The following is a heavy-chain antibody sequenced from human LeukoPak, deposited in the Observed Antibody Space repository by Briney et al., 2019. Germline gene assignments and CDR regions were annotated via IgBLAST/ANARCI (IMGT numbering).Heavy chain of an antibody. CDR3: ARDGYYYDSTGYSGDY. Sequence: SETLSLTCTVSGGSISSYYWSWIRQPARKGLEWIGRIYTSGSTNYNPSLKSRVTMSVDTSKNQFSVKLSSVTAADTAVYYCARDGYYYDSTGYSGDYWGQGTLVTVSS. D-gene: IGHD3-22*01. CDR1: GGSISSYY. V-gene: IGHV4-4*07. J-gene: IGHJ4*02. CDR2: IYTSGST.